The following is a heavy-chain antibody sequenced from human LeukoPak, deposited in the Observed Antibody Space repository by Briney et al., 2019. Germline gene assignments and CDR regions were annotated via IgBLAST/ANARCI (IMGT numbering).Heavy chain of an antibody. D-gene: IGHD2-2*01. CDR3: TRYCSSTSCHLFDY. J-gene: IGHJ4*02. CDR2: INSDGSST. CDR1: GFTFSSYW. V-gene: IGHV3-74*01. Sequence: PGGSLRLSCAASGFTFSSYWMHWVRQAPGKGLVWVSLINSDGSSTSYADSVKGRFTISRDNAKNTLYLQMNSLRAEDTAVYYCTRYCSSTSCHLFDYWGQGTLVTVSS.